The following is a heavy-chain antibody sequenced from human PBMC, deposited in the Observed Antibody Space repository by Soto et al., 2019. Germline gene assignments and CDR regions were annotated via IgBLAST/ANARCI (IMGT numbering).Heavy chain of an antibody. D-gene: IGHD6-13*01. J-gene: IGHJ4*02. Sequence: EVQLVDSGGGLVQPGGSLKLSCAASGFTFSGSTIHWVRQTSGKGLEWVGRIRATSNTYATEYNESVRGRFTISREDSESTAYLEMNSLKTEDTAVYYCATAGGSSWYGWNYWCQGTLVTVSS. V-gene: IGHV3-73*01. CDR2: IRATSNTYAT. CDR1: GFTFSGST. CDR3: ATAGGSSWYGWNY.